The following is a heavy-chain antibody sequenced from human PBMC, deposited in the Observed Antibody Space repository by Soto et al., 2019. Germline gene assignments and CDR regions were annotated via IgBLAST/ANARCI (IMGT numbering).Heavy chain of an antibody. CDR2: ISYDGSNK. CDR3: ARGYRIQLLLRWDLDY. D-gene: IGHD5-18*01. J-gene: IGHJ4*02. Sequence: QVQLVESGGGVVQPGRSLRLSCAASGFTFSSYAMHWVRQAPGKGLEWVAVISYDGSNKYYADSVKGRFTISRDNSKNTLYLQMNSLRAEDTAVYYCARGYRIQLLLRWDLDYWGQGTLVTVTS. CDR1: GFTFSSYA. V-gene: IGHV3-30-3*01.